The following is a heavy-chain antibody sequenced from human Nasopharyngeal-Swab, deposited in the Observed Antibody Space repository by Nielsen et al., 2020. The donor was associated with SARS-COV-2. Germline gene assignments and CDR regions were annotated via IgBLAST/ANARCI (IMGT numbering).Heavy chain of an antibody. Sequence: GGSLSLSFAPSGFTFSSYAMSWVRQAPGKGLEWVSAISGSGGSTYYADSVKGRFTISRDNSKNTLYLQMNSLRAEDTAVYYCAKGPARYYYDSSGYMDYWGQGTLVTVSS. D-gene: IGHD3-22*01. J-gene: IGHJ4*02. CDR1: GFTFSSYA. CDR3: AKGPARYYYDSSGYMDY. V-gene: IGHV3-23*01. CDR2: ISGSGGST.